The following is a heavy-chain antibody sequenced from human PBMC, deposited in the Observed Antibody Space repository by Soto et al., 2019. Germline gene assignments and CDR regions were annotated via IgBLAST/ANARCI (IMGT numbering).Heavy chain of an antibody. V-gene: IGHV1-2*04. CDR1: GYTFIGYY. J-gene: IGHJ4*02. D-gene: IGHD5-12*01. Sequence: QVQLVQSGAEVKKPGASVKVSCKASGYTFIGYYIHWVRQAPGQGLERMGWINPNSGGAKYSQKFQAWVTMTSDTSISTAYMELSRLKSDDTAVYYCARSGGGYDLGDYWGQGTLVTVSS. CDR3: ARSGGGYDLGDY. CDR2: INPNSGGA.